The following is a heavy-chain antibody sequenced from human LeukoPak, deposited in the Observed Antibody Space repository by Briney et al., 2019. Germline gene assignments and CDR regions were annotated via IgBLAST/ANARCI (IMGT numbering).Heavy chain of an antibody. V-gene: IGHV4-34*01. CDR3: ASGAIVVTHFDY. D-gene: IGHD3-22*01. J-gene: IGHJ4*02. Sequence: SETLSLTCAVYGGSFSGYYWSWIRQPPGKGLEWIGEINHSGSTNYNPSLKSRVTISVDTSKNQFSLKLSSVTAADTAVYYCASGAIVVTHFDYWGQGTLVTVSS. CDR2: INHSGST. CDR1: GGSFSGYY.